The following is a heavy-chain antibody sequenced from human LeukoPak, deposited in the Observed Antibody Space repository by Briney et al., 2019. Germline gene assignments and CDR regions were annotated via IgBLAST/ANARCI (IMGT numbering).Heavy chain of an antibody. CDR1: GFTFSSNY. D-gene: IGHD5-12*01. J-gene: IGHJ4*02. CDR2: IYSGGSA. V-gene: IGHV3-53*01. Sequence: PGGSLRLSCAASGFTFSSNYMSWVRQAPGKGLEWVSVIYSGGSAYYADSVKGRFTISRDNSKNTLYLQMNSLRAEDTAVYYCARAYSGYDSALDYWGQGTLVTVSS. CDR3: ARAYSGYDSALDY.